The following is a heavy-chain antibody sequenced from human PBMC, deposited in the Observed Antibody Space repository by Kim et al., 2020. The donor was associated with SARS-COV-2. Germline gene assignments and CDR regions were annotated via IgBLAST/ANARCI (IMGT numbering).Heavy chain of an antibody. CDR1: GFTFSSYG. J-gene: IGHJ6*02. Sequence: GGSLRLSCAASGFTFSSYGMHWVRQAPGQGLEWVALIWFDGSNKYYADSVKGRFTISRDNSKNTLYLQMNSLRAEDTAGYYCAKGPFRPTRIAPGNSYDMDVWGQGTTVTVSS. CDR3: AKGPFRPTRIAPGNSYDMDV. D-gene: IGHD6-13*01. V-gene: IGHV3-33*06. CDR2: IWFDGSNK.